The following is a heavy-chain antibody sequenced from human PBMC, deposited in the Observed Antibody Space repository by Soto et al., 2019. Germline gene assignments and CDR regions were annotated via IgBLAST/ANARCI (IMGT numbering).Heavy chain of an antibody. V-gene: IGHV1-24*01. CDR3: ATVEPAPVTTLLPS. D-gene: IGHD4-17*01. J-gene: IGHJ5*02. CDR1: GYTLTELS. CDR2: FDPEDGET. Sequence: ASVKVSCNVSGYTLTELSMHWVRQAPGKGLEWMGGFDPEDGETIYAQKFQGRVTMTEDTSTDTAYMELSSLRSEDTAVYYCATVEPAPVTTLLPSWGQGTLVTVSS.